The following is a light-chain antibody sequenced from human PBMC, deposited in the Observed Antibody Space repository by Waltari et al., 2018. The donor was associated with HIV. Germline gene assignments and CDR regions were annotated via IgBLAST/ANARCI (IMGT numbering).Light chain of an antibody. CDR3: NARDSSGNHLV. Sequence: SSELTQDPAVSVALGQTVRITCQGDSLRTYYASWYQQKPGQAPVLFIYGKNNLPSGIPGRVSGSSSRNTASLTITGAQAEDEADYYCNARDSSGNHLVFGGGTKLTVL. CDR1: SLRTYY. CDR2: GKN. V-gene: IGLV3-19*01. J-gene: IGLJ2*01.